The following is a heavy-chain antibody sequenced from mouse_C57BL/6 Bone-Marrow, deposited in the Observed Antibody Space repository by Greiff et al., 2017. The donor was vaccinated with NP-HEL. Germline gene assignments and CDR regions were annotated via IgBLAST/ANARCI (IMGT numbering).Heavy chain of an antibody. CDR1: GFTFNTYA. V-gene: IGHV10-3*01. J-gene: IGHJ1*03. CDR2: ISSKSSNYAT. CDR3: VRDSPGYGSSYWYFDV. D-gene: IGHD1-1*01. Sequence: EVKLVESGGGLVQPKGSLKLSCAASGFTFNTYAMHWVRQAPGKGLEWVARISSKSSNYATYYADSVKDRFTISRDDSQSMLYLQMNNLKTEDTAMYYCVRDSPGYGSSYWYFDVWGTGTTVTVSS.